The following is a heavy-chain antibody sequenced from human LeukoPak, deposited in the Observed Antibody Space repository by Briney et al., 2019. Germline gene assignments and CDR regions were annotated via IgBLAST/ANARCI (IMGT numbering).Heavy chain of an antibody. CDR1: GFTVSNNY. CDR2: IYSGDNT. J-gene: IGHJ4*02. V-gene: IGHV3-53*05. Sequence: GGSLRLSSAASGFTVSNNYMSWVRQAPGKGVEWVSVIYSGDNTYYVESVKGRFTISRDNSKNTLFLQMNRLRAEDTAVYYCAGRRVLDASFDYWGQGTLVTVSS. D-gene: IGHD3-16*01. CDR3: AGRRVLDASFDY.